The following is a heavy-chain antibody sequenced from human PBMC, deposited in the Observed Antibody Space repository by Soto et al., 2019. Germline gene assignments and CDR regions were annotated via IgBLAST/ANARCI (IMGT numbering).Heavy chain of an antibody. Sequence: QVHLVESGGGVAQPGRSLRLSCAASGFTFSSYGMHWVRQAPGQRLEWMGWINTGNGNTRYSENLEGRVTITRAASASTVYMELSSLRSEDTGVYYCARDRYYYYDTSGYYSYWGQGTLVTVSS. CDR2: INTGNGNT. J-gene: IGHJ4*02. D-gene: IGHD3-22*01. CDR3: ARDRYYYYDTSGYYSY. CDR1: GFTFSSYG. V-gene: IGHV1-3*04.